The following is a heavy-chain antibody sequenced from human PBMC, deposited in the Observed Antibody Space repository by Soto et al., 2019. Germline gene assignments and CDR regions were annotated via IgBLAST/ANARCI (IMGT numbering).Heavy chain of an antibody. J-gene: IGHJ4*02. D-gene: IGHD3-22*01. V-gene: IGHV3-23*01. CDR3: ANTGPLTRGYADY. CDR1: GFTFSSYA. CDR2: ISGSGGST. Sequence: GGSLRISCAASGFTFSSYAMSWVRQAPGKGLEWVSAISGSGGSTYYADSVKGRFTISRDNSKNTLYLQMNSLRAEDTAVYYCANTGPLTRGYADYWGQGTLVTVSS.